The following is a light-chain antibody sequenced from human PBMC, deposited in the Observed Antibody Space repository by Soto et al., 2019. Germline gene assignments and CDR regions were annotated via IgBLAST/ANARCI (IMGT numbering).Light chain of an antibody. Sequence: DIQMTQSPSTLSASVGDRVTITCRASQSLTNWLAWYQQKPGKAPKLLIYDASSLASGVPSRFRGSGSGTEFTLTITSLQPDYFATFFCQQYISYSGFGQGTRVEIK. V-gene: IGKV1-5*01. CDR3: QQYISYSG. CDR1: QSLTNW. J-gene: IGKJ1*01. CDR2: DAS.